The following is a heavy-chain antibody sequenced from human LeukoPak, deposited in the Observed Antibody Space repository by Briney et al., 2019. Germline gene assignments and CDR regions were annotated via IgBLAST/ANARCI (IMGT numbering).Heavy chain of an antibody. V-gene: IGHV3-23*01. J-gene: IGHJ4*02. CDR2: ISGSGGST. Sequence: GGSLSLSCAASGFTFSSYGMSWVRQAPGKWLEWVSAISGSGGSTYYADSVKGRFTISRDNSKNTLYLQMNSLRAEDTAVYYCASSRGGQYYFDYWGQGTLVTVSS. CDR3: ASSRGGQYYFDY. CDR1: GFTFSSYG. D-gene: IGHD3-10*01.